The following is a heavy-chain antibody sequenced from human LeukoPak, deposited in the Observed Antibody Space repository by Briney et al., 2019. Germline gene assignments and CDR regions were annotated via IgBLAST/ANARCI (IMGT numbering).Heavy chain of an antibody. D-gene: IGHD3-22*01. J-gene: IGHJ5*01. V-gene: IGHV4-59*03. CDR2: IYHTGIN. CDR3: ARTAYSSGYFPNWFDS. CDR1: GASITTHY. Sequence: SHTLSLTCSISGASITTHYWSWIRQPPGKGLEWIGYIYHTGINKYNPSLKSRVTISVDTPKKQFSLKLSSVTAADTPVYYCARTAYSSGYFPNWFDSWGQGTLVTVSS.